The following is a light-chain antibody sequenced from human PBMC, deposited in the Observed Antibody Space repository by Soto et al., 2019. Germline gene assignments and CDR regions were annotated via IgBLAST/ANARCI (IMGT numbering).Light chain of an antibody. CDR3: VSYTTSASYV. CDR2: DIN. CDR1: SSDVGNYIF. Sequence: QSALTQPASVSGSPGQSITISCTGTSSDVGNYIFVSWYRQHPGKAPKLMIYDINNRPSGVSNRFSGSKSGNTAFLTISGLQAEDEADYYCVSYTTSASYVFGTGTKVTVL. J-gene: IGLJ1*01. V-gene: IGLV2-14*01.